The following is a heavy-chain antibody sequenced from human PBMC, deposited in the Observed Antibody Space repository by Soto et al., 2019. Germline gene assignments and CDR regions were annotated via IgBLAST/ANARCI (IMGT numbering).Heavy chain of an antibody. J-gene: IGHJ5*02. CDR1: GGSISSSSYY. V-gene: IGHV4-39*01. CDR3: ARGRSGVLMVYAGSFGWFDP. D-gene: IGHD2-8*01. CDR2: IYYSGST. Sequence: QLQLQESGPGLVKPSETLSLTCTVSGGSISSSSYYWGWIRQPPGKGLEWIGSIYYSGSTYYNPSLKSRVTISVDTSKNQFSLKLSSVTAADTAVYYCARGRSGVLMVYAGSFGWFDPWGQGTLVTVSS.